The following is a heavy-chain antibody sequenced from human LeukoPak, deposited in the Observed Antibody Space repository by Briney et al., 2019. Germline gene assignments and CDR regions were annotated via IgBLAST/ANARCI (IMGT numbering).Heavy chain of an antibody. Sequence: GGSLRLSCAASGFDFSGFYMHWVRQASGRGLEWVGLIRSKPSGYTTVYAASVKGRLTISRDDSKNTAYLQMNSLKAEDTAVYYCTGQDCSGGTCSYVDSWGQGTLVTVSS. CDR2: IRSKPSGYTT. CDR1: GFDFSGFY. J-gene: IGHJ4*02. CDR3: TGQDCSGGTCSYVDS. D-gene: IGHD2-15*01. V-gene: IGHV3-73*01.